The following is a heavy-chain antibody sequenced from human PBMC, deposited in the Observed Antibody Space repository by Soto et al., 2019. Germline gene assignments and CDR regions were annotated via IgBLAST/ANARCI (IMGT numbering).Heavy chain of an antibody. Sequence: GGSLRLSCAASGFTVSSNYMSWVRQAPGKGLEWVSVIYSGGSTYYADSVKGRFTISRDNSKNTLYLQMNSLRAEDTAVYYCARDQPDSSSSSGYWGQGTLVTVSS. J-gene: IGHJ4*02. V-gene: IGHV3-53*01. CDR1: GFTVSSNY. CDR2: IYSGGST. CDR3: ARDQPDSSSSSGY. D-gene: IGHD6-6*01.